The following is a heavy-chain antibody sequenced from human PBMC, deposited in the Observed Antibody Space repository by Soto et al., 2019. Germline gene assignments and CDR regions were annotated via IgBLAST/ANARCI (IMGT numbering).Heavy chain of an antibody. CDR3: ARDQDGTMVRGVTFYYYGMDV. CDR2: ISSSSSYI. V-gene: IGHV3-21*01. Sequence: EVQLVESGGGLVKPGGSLRLSCAASGFTFSSYSMNWVRQAPGKGLEWVSSISSSSSYIYYADSVKGRFTISRDNAKNSLYLQLNSLRAEDTAVYYCARDQDGTMVRGVTFYYYGMDVWRQGTTLTVSS. D-gene: IGHD3-10*01. J-gene: IGHJ6*02. CDR1: GFTFSSYS.